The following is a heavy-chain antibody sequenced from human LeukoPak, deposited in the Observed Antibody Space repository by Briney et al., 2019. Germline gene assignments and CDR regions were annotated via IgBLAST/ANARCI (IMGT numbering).Heavy chain of an antibody. D-gene: IGHD6-19*01. CDR2: ISGSGGST. CDR3: VRWGVEAGMDY. CDR1: GFTFSSYA. V-gene: IGHV3-23*01. Sequence: GGSLRLSCAASGFTFSSYAMSWVRQAPGKGLEWVSAISGSGGSTYYADSVKGRFTISRDNAKKTMSLQMTSLRSEETAVYICVRWGVEAGMDYWGQGTLVTVSS. J-gene: IGHJ4*02.